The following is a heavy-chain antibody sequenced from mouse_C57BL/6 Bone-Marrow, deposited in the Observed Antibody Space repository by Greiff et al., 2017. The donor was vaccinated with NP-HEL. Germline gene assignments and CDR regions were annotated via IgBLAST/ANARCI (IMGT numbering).Heavy chain of an antibody. D-gene: IGHD1-1*01. V-gene: IGHV7-3*01. Sequence: EVKLVESGGGLVQPGGSLSLSCAASGFTFTDYYMSWVRQPPGKALEWLGFIRNKANGYTTEYSASVKGRFTISRDNSKSILYLQMNALRAEDSATYYCARYGTTVVATSYWYFDVWGTGTTVTVSS. CDR1: GFTFTDYY. CDR2: IRNKANGYTT. CDR3: ARYGTTVVATSYWYFDV. J-gene: IGHJ1*03.